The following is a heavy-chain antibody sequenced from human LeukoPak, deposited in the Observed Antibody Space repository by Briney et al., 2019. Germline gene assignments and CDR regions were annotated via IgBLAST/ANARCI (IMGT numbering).Heavy chain of an antibody. V-gene: IGHV4-39*07. D-gene: IGHD1-26*01. J-gene: IGHJ6*03. CDR1: GGSISSSSYY. CDR3: AREVGEHSGSYFGYYYYYYMDV. CDR2: IYYSGST. Sequence: TSETLSLTCTVSGGSISSSSYYWGWIRQPPGKGLEWIGSIYYSGSTYYNPSLKSRVTISVDTSKNQFSLKLSSVTAADTAVYYCAREVGEHSGSYFGYYYYYYMDVWGKGTTVTVSS.